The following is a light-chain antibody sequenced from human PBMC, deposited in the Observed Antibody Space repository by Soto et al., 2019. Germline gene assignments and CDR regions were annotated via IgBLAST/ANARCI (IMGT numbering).Light chain of an antibody. CDR1: QSVSSN. V-gene: IGKV3-15*01. CDR3: QQYNNWTPIT. J-gene: IGKJ5*01. CDR2: GAS. Sequence: EVLMTQSPATLSVSPGERATLSCRASQSVSSNLAWYQQKPGQAPRLLIYGASTRATGIPATFSGSGSGTEFTLTISSLQSEDFAVYYCQQYNNWTPITFGQGTRWRL.